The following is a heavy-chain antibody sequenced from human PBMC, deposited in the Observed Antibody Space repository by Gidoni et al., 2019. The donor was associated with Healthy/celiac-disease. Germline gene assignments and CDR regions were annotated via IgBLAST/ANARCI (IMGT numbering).Heavy chain of an antibody. CDR1: GYTFTSYG. D-gene: IGHD2-21*02. Sequence: QVQLVQSGAEVKKPGASVKVSCKASGYTFTSYGISWVRQAPGQGLEWMGWISAYNGNNNYAQKLQGRVTMTPDTSTSTAYMELRSLRSDDTAVYYCARDNGGNSLLTDYGMDVWGQGSTVTVSS. V-gene: IGHV1-18*01. CDR2: ISAYNGNN. CDR3: ARDNGGNSLLTDYGMDV. J-gene: IGHJ6*02.